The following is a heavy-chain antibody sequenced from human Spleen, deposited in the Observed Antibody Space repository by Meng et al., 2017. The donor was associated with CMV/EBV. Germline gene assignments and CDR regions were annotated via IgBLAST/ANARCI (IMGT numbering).Heavy chain of an antibody. CDR2: INHSGST. Sequence: GGSFSGDYWSWIRQPPGKGLEWIGEINHSGSTNYNPSLKSRVTISVDTSKNQFSLKLSSVTAADTAVYYCARASAGGYSGTFWYLDYWGQGSLVTVSS. CDR1: GGSFSGDY. D-gene: IGHD1-26*01. V-gene: IGHV4-34*01. CDR3: ARASAGGYSGTFWYLDY. J-gene: IGHJ4*02.